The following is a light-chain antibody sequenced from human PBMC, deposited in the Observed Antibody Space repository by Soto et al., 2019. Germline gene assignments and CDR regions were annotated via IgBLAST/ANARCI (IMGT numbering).Light chain of an antibody. CDR1: KLGDKY. V-gene: IGLV3-1*01. CDR2: QDS. J-gene: IGLJ2*01. CDR3: QAWDSSTVV. Sequence: SYELTQPPSVYVSSGQTASITCSGDKLGDKYACWYQQKPGQSPVLVIYQDSKRPSGIPERFSGSNSGNTATLTISGTQAMDEADYYCQAWDSSTVVFGGGTKLTVL.